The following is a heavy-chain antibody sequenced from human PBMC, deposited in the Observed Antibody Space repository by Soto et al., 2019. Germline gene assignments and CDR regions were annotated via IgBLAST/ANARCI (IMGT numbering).Heavy chain of an antibody. J-gene: IGHJ4*02. CDR2: IWYDGSNK. CDR1: GFTFSSYG. Sequence: PGGSLRLSCAASGFTFSSYGMHWVRQAPGKGLEWVAVIWYDGSNKYYADSVKGRFTISRDNSKNTLYLQMNSLRAEDTAVYYCARAQYSSSPFDYWGQGTLVTVYS. CDR3: ARAQYSSSPFDY. D-gene: IGHD6-6*01. V-gene: IGHV3-33*01.